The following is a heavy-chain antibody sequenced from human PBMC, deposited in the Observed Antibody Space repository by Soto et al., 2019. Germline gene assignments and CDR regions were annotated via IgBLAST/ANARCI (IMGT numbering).Heavy chain of an antibody. CDR2: IIPIFGTA. Sequence: GASVKVSCKASGGTFSSYAISWVRQAPGQGLEWMGGIIPIFGTANYAQKFQGRVTITADESTGTAYMELSSLRSEDTAVYYCAREVAAAGKVDWFDPWGQGTLVTVSS. J-gene: IGHJ5*02. V-gene: IGHV1-69*13. CDR1: GGTFSSYA. CDR3: AREVAAAGKVDWFDP. D-gene: IGHD6-13*01.